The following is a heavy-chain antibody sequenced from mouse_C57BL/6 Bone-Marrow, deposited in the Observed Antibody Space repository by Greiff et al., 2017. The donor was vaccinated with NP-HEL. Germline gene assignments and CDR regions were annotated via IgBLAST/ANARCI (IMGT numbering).Heavy chain of an antibody. Sequence: QVQLQQSGAELVMPGASVKLSCKASGYTFTSYWMHWVKQRPGQGLEWIGEIDPSDSYTNYNQKFKGKSTLTVDKSSSTAYMQLSSLTSEDSAVYYCARWGYYGSSYPYWYFDVWGTGTTVTVSA. V-gene: IGHV1-69*01. J-gene: IGHJ1*03. CDR2: IDPSDSYT. CDR3: ARWGYYGSSYPYWYFDV. D-gene: IGHD1-1*01. CDR1: GYTFTSYW.